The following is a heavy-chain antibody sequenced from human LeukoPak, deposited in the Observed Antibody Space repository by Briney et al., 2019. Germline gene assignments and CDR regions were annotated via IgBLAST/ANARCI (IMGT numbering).Heavy chain of an antibody. D-gene: IGHD6-19*01. J-gene: IGHJ6*03. V-gene: IGHV3-23*01. CDR3: AKERGQWLAYYYYYYMDV. CDR2: ISGSGGST. CDR1: GFTFSGYG. Sequence: GGTLRLSCAASGFTFSGYGMSWVRQAPGKGLKWVSAISGSGGSTYYADSVKGRITISRDNSKNTLYLQMNSLRAEDTAVYYCAKERGQWLAYYYYYYMDVWGKGTTVTVSS.